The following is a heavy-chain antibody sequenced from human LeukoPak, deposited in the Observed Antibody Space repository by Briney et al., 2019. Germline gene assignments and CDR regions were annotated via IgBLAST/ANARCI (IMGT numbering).Heavy chain of an antibody. V-gene: IGHV3-15*01. CDR1: GFTFSNAW. CDR2: IKSKTDGGST. D-gene: IGHD4-17*01. J-gene: IGHJ4*02. CDR3: TTDAGMTTVTTGAY. Sequence: GGSLRLSCAASGFTFSNAWMSWVRQAPGKGLEWVGRIKSKTDGGSTDYAAPVKGRFTISRDDSKNTLYLQMNSLETEDTAVYYCTTDAGMTTVTTGAYWGQGTLVTVSS.